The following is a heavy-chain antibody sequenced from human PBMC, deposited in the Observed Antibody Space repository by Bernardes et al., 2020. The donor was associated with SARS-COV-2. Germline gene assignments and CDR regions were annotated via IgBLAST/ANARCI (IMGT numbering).Heavy chain of an antibody. CDR3: ARENGAAAGL. V-gene: IGHV3-74*01. CDR2: INSDGSTT. J-gene: IGHJ4*02. D-gene: IGHD6-13*01. CDR1: GFTFSSYW. Sequence: GLSLILSCAASGFTFSSYWMHWVRQAPGKGLVWVSRINSDGSTTSYADSVKGRFTISRDNAKNTLYLQMNSLRAEDTAVYYCARENGAAAGLWGQGTLVTVSS.